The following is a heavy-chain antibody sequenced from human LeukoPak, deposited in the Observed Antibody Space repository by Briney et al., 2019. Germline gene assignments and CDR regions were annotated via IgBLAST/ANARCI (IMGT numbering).Heavy chain of an antibody. CDR3: ARARGGYYGSSAYYPAPAVDY. V-gene: IGHV4-59*01. D-gene: IGHD3-22*01. Sequence: SETLSLTCTVSGGSISSYYWSWIRQPPGKGLEWIGYIYYSGSTNYNPSLKSRVTISVDTSKNQFSLKLSSVTAADTAVYYRARARGGYYGSSAYYPAPAVDYWGQGTLVTVSS. J-gene: IGHJ4*02. CDR2: IYYSGST. CDR1: GGSISSYY.